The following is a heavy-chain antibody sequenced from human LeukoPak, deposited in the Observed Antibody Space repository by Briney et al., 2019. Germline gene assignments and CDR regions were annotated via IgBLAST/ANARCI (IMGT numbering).Heavy chain of an antibody. V-gene: IGHV3-23*01. D-gene: IGHD4-17*01. J-gene: IGHJ4*02. CDR3: AKDRSTVTIGY. CDR1: GGSISSYY. Sequence: ETLSLTCTISGGSISSYYWSWVRQAPGKGLEWVSAISGSGGSTYYADSVKGRFTISRDNSKNTLYLQMNSLRAEDTAVYYCAKDRSTVTIGYWGQGTLVTVSS. CDR2: ISGSGGST.